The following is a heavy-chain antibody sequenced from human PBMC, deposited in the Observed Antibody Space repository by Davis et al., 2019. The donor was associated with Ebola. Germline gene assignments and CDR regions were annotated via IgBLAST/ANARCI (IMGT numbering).Heavy chain of an antibody. CDR3: ARHRGGFRGPYYYYGMDV. CDR2: IYYSGST. CDR1: GFTFSSYSMN. J-gene: IGHJ6*02. V-gene: IGHV4-39*01. D-gene: IGHD3-10*01. Sequence: ESLNISCAASGFTFSSYSMNWVRQAPGKGLEWIGSIYYSGSTYYNPSLKSRVTISVDTSKNQFSLKLSSVTAADTAVYYCARHRGGFRGPYYYYGMDVWGQGTTVTVSS.